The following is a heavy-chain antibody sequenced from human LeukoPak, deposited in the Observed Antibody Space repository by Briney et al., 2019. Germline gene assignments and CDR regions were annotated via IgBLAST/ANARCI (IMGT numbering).Heavy chain of an antibody. CDR3: ARHWGNYARSWFDP. D-gene: IGHD4-11*01. J-gene: IGHJ5*02. V-gene: IGHV4-59*08. Sequence: KPSETLSLTCTVSGGSISSYYWSWIRQPPGKGLEWLGYIYYSGSTNYNPSLKSRVTISVDTSKNQFSLKLSSVTAADTAVYYCARHWGNYARSWFDPWGQGTLVTVSS. CDR2: IYYSGST. CDR1: GGSISSYY.